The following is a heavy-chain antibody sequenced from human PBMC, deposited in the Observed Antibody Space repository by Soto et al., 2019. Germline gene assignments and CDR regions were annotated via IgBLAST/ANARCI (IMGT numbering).Heavy chain of an antibody. CDR2: IYYSGST. D-gene: IGHD3-10*01. V-gene: IGHV4-59*01. J-gene: IGHJ5*02. CDR1: GGSISSYY. CDR3: ARDTGGYYGSGSYPPVVSFDT. Sequence: SETLSLTCTVSGGSISSYYWSWIRQPPGKGLEWIGYIYYSGSTNYNPSLKSRVTISADTSKNQFSLKLTSVTAAHTAVYYCARDTGGYYGSGSYPPVVSFDTWGKGTLANVSS.